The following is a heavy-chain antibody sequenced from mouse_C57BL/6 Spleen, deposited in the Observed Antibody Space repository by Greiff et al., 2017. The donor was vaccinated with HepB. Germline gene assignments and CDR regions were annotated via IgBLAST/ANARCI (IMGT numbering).Heavy chain of an antibody. Sequence: EVQGVESGGGLVKPGGSLKLSCAASGFTFSSYAMSWVRQTPEKRLEWVATISDGGSYTYYPDNVKGRFTISRDNAKNNLYLQMSHLKSEDTAMYYCARHGYDAWFAYWGQGTLVTVSA. V-gene: IGHV5-4*01. CDR1: GFTFSSYA. CDR2: ISDGGSYT. CDR3: ARHGYDAWFAY. J-gene: IGHJ3*01. D-gene: IGHD2-2*01.